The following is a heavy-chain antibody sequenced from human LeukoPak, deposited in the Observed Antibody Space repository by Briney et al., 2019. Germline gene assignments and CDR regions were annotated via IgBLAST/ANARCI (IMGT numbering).Heavy chain of an antibody. V-gene: IGHV4-31*03. CDR3: ARDAQNYYDSSGYPNWFDP. Sequence: TLSLTCTVSGGSISSSTHYWGWIRQHPGKGLEWIGYIYYSGSTYYNPSLKSRVTISVDTSKNQFSLKLSSVTAADTAVYYCARDAQNYYDSSGYPNWFDPWGQGTLVTVSS. CDR1: GGSISSSTHY. D-gene: IGHD3-22*01. CDR2: IYYSGST. J-gene: IGHJ5*02.